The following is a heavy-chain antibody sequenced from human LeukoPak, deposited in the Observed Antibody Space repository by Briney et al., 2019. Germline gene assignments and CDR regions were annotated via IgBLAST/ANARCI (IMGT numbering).Heavy chain of an antibody. CDR2: IYSGGST. Sequence: PGGSLRLSCAASGFTVSSNYMNWVRQAPGKGLEWVSLIYSGGSTSYADSVKGRFTISRDNSKNTLYLQVNSLRAEDTAVYYCARDQREQQLVGWGQGTLVIVSS. V-gene: IGHV3-66*01. J-gene: IGHJ4*02. CDR3: ARDQREQQLVG. CDR1: GFTVSSNY. D-gene: IGHD6-13*01.